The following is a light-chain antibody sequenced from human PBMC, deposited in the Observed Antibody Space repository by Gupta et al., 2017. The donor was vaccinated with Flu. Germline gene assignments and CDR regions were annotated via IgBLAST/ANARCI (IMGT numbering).Light chain of an antibody. J-gene: IGLJ3*02. V-gene: IGLV3-1*01. CDR3: QAWDSSTWV. CDR2: PDN. Sequence: SYERTQPPSVSVSPGQTASITCSGHRLGDKYVSWYQQRPGQSPVLVIYPDNRRPSGIPGRFSGSNSGNTATLAISGTQALDEAVYFCQAWDSSTWVFGGGTKLTVL. CDR1: RLGDKY.